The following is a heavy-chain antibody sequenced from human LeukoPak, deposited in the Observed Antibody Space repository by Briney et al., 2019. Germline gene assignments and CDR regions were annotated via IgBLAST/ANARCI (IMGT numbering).Heavy chain of an antibody. V-gene: IGHV1-18*01. J-gene: IGHJ4*02. CDR1: GYTFTSYG. Sequence: ASVKVSCKASGYTFTSYGLSWVRQAPGQGLEWMGWISAYNGNTNYAQKLQGRVTMTTDTSTSTAFMELRSLRSDDTAVYYCARSFVRHHALGYWGQGTLVTVSS. CDR3: ARSFVRHHALGY. CDR2: ISAYNGNT. D-gene: IGHD1-14*01.